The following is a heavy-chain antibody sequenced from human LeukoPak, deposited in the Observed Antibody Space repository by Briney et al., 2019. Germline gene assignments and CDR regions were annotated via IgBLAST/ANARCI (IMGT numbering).Heavy chain of an antibody. Sequence: GGSLRLSCAASGFTFDDYAMHWVRQAPGKGLEWVSLISGDGGRTYYADSVKGRFTISRDNSKNSLYLQMNSLRTEDTALYYCAKDGEWGGWYHFDYWGQGTLVTVSS. CDR3: AKDGEWGGWYHFDY. CDR2: ISGDGGRT. J-gene: IGHJ4*02. D-gene: IGHD6-19*01. CDR1: GFTFDDYA. V-gene: IGHV3-43*02.